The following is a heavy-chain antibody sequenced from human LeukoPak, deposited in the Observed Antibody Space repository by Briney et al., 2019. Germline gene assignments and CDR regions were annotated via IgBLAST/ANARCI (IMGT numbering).Heavy chain of an antibody. V-gene: IGHV4-59*01. D-gene: IGHD3-3*01. J-gene: IGHJ6*03. CDR1: GGSIGSYY. Sequence: SETLSLTCTVSGGSIGSYYWSWIRQPPGKGLEWIGYIYYSGSTNYNPSLKSRVTISVDTSKNQFSLKLSSVTAADTAVYYCARSILRSNYYYMDVWGKGTTVTVSS. CDR2: IYYSGST. CDR3: ARSILRSNYYYMDV.